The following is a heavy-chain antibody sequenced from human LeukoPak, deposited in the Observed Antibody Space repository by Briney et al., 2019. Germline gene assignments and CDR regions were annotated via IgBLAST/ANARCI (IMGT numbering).Heavy chain of an antibody. CDR1: GFTFSSYA. V-gene: IGHV3-23*01. CDR3: AKDGELLPFDC. Sequence: GGSLRLSWGASGFTFSSYAMSWVRQAPGKGLEWVSAISGSGCSTYYADSVKGRFTISRDNSKNTLYLQMNSLRAEDTAVYYCAKDGELLPFDCWGQGTLVTVSS. CDR2: ISGSGCST. J-gene: IGHJ4*02. D-gene: IGHD1-26*01.